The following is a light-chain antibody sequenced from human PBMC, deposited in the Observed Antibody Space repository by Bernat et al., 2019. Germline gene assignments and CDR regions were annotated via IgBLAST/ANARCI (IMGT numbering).Light chain of an antibody. CDR3: CSYAGSNTWV. J-gene: IGLJ3*02. V-gene: IGLV2-23*02. CDR1: SSDVASYNL. Sequence: QSALTQPASVSGSPGQSITISCTGTSSDVASYNLVSWYQQHPGKAPKLMIYEVSKRPSGVSNRCSGSKSGNTASLTISGHQAEDEADYYCCSYAGSNTWVFGGGTKLTV. CDR2: EVS.